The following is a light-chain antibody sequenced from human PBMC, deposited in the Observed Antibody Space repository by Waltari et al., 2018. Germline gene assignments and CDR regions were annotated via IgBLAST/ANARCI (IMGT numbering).Light chain of an antibody. V-gene: IGKV1-33*01. CDR3: QQYENFPYS. Sequence: DVQLTQSPSSLSASVGDRVTITCQASQDIYNYLNWSQQKPGKAPKLLIYEASNLETGVPSRFSGSRSGTDFTFTISSLQPEDVATYYCQQYENFPYSFGQGTKLEIK. CDR1: QDIYNY. CDR2: EAS. J-gene: IGKJ2*03.